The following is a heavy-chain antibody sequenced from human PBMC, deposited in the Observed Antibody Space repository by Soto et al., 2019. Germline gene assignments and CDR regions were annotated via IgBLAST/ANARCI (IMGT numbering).Heavy chain of an antibody. CDR3: ARHGRITVTGDGFDS. J-gene: IGHJ3*02. V-gene: IGHV3-7*01. CDR1: GFTFSSYW. Sequence: PGGSLRLSCAASGFTFSSYWMSWVRQAPGKGLEWVANIKQDGSEKYYVDSVKGRFTISRDNAKNSLYLEMSSLRAEDTATYYCARHGRITVTGDGFDSWGQGTVVTVSS. D-gene: IGHD1-20*01. CDR2: IKQDGSEK.